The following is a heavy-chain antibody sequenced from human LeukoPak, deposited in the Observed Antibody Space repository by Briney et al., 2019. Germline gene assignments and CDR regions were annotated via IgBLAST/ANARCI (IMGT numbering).Heavy chain of an antibody. Sequence: GGSLRLSCAASGFTFSSYSMNWVRQAPGKGLEWVSSISSSSSYIYYADSVKGRFIISRDNAKNSLYLQMNSLRAEDTAVYYCARDPYSSGWYSFDYWGQGTLVTVSS. J-gene: IGHJ4*02. D-gene: IGHD6-19*01. V-gene: IGHV3-21*01. CDR1: GFTFSSYS. CDR3: ARDPYSSGWYSFDY. CDR2: ISSSSSYI.